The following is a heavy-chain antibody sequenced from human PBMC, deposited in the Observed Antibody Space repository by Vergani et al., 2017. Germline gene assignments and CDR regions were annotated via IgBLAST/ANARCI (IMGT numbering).Heavy chain of an antibody. CDR2: ISWNSGSI. CDR3: AKDIMASYDFWSGSDY. V-gene: IGHV3-9*01. J-gene: IGHJ4*02. D-gene: IGHD3-3*01. Sequence: EVQLVESGGGLVQPGRSLRLSCAASGFTFDDYAMHWVRQAPGKGLEWVSGISWNSGSIGYADSVKGRFTISRDNAKNSLYLQMNSLRAEDTALYYCAKDIMASYDFWSGSDYWGQGTLVIVSS. CDR1: GFTFDDYA.